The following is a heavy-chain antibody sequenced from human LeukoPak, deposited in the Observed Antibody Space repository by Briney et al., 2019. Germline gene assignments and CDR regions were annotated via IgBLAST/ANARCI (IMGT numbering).Heavy chain of an antibody. CDR2: ISSNEYDT. V-gene: IGHV3-64D*06. CDR1: GFTFSAYF. CDR3: TRPSYDSSVSGVVY. D-gene: IGHD3-22*01. J-gene: IGHJ4*02. Sequence: GGSLRLSCSASGFTFSAYFMHWVRQAPGKGLEYVSSISSNEYDTYYADSVKGRFTISRDNSKNTLFLQMSSLRAEDTAVYYCTRPSYDSSVSGVVYWGQGTLVTVSS.